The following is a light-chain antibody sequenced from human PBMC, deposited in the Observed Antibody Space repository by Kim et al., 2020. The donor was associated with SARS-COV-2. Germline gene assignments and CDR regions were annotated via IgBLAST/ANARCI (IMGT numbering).Light chain of an antibody. Sequence: PGERATLPCRASQSVSSYLAWYQQKPGQAPRLLIYDASNRATGIPARFSGSGSGTDFTLTISSLEPEDFAVYYCQQRSNWPLTFGGGTKVDIK. J-gene: IGKJ4*01. V-gene: IGKV3-11*01. CDR3: QQRSNWPLT. CDR2: DAS. CDR1: QSVSSY.